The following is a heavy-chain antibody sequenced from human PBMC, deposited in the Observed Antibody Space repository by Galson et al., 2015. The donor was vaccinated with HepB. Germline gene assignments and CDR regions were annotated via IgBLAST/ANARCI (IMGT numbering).Heavy chain of an antibody. D-gene: IGHD3-10*01. V-gene: IGHV1-2*02. CDR1: GYTFTGYY. Sequence: SVKVSCKASGYTFTGYYMHWVRQAPGQGLEWMGWINPNSGGTNYAQKFQGRVTMTRDTSISTAYMELSRLRSDDTAVYYCARESMVRGAETDYWGQGTLVTVSS. CDR3: ARESMVRGAETDY. J-gene: IGHJ4*02. CDR2: INPNSGGT.